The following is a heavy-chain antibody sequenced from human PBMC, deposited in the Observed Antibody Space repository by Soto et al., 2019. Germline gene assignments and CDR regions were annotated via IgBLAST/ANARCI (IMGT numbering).Heavy chain of an antibody. Sequence: ASVKVSCKASGYTFTSYGISWVRQAPGQGLEWMGWISAYNGNTNYAQKLQGRVTMTTDTSTSTAYMELRSLRSDDTAVYYCARSSPYSSSSYFDYWGQGTLVTVSS. CDR1: GYTFTSYG. CDR2: ISAYNGNT. CDR3: ARSSPYSSSSYFDY. V-gene: IGHV1-18*04. D-gene: IGHD6-6*01. J-gene: IGHJ4*02.